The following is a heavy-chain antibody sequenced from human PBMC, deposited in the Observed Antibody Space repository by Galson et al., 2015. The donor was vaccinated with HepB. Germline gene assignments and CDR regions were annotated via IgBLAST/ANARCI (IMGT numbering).Heavy chain of an antibody. CDR1: GYRFTSYW. CDR3: ARRGGYCSGGSCIDY. V-gene: IGHV5-51*01. CDR2: IYPGDSDT. J-gene: IGHJ4*02. D-gene: IGHD2-15*01. Sequence: QSGAEVKKPGESLKISCKGSGYRFTSYWIGWVRQMPGKGLDWMGIIYPGDSDTRYSPSFQGQVTISADKSISTAYLQWSSLKASDTAIYYCARRGGYCSGGSCIDYWGQGTLVTVSS.